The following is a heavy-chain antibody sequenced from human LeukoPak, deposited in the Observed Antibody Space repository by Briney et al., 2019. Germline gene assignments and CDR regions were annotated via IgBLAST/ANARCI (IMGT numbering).Heavy chain of an antibody. CDR2: INHSGST. CDR1: GGSFSGYY. D-gene: IGHD6-13*01. Sequence: SETLSLTCVVYGGSFSGYYWSWIRQPPGKGLEWIGEINHSGSTNYNPSLKSRVTISVDTSKNQFSLELSSLTAADTAVYYCARGIAATGKVDYWGQGTLVTVSS. V-gene: IGHV4-34*01. CDR3: ARGIAATGKVDY. J-gene: IGHJ4*02.